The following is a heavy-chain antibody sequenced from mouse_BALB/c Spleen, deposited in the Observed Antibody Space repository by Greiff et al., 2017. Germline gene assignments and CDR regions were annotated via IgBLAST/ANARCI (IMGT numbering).Heavy chain of an antibody. J-gene: IGHJ4*01. Sequence: QVQLKQSGPGLVQPSQSLSITCTVSGFSLTSYGVHWVRQSPGKGLEWLGVIWSGGSTDYNAAFISRLSISKDNSKSQVFFKMNSLQANDTAIYYCASYYYGSSYGVDYYAMDYWGQGTSVTVSS. V-gene: IGHV2-2*02. CDR3: ASYYYGSSYGVDYYAMDY. CDR2: IWSGGST. D-gene: IGHD1-1*01. CDR1: GFSLTSYG.